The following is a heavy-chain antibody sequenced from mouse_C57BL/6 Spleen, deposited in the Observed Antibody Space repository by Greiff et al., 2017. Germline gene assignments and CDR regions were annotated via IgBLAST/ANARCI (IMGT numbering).Heavy chain of an antibody. Sequence: QVQLQQPGAELVKPGASVKLSCKASGYTFTSYWMHWVKQRPGQGLEWIGMIHPNSGSTNYNEKFKSKATLTVDKSSSTAYMQLSSLTSEDSAVYYCARGGLTTVVPYFDYWGQGTTLTVSS. V-gene: IGHV1-64*01. D-gene: IGHD1-1*01. CDR1: GYTFTSYW. CDR2: IHPNSGST. J-gene: IGHJ2*01. CDR3: ARGGLTTVVPYFDY.